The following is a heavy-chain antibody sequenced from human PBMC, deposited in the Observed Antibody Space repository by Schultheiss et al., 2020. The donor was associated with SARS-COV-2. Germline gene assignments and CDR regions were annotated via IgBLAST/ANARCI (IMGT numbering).Heavy chain of an antibody. CDR1: GFTFSPYS. CDR2: MTGSSDTI. J-gene: IGHJ4*02. CDR3: ARSNGHLDY. V-gene: IGHV3-48*02. D-gene: IGHD2-8*01. Sequence: GGSLRLSCAASGFTFSPYSMNWARQAPGKGLEWLAYMTGSSDTIYYADSVKGRFTISRDNAKSSLSLEMNSLRDEDTAVYYCARSNGHLDYWGQGTLVTVSS.